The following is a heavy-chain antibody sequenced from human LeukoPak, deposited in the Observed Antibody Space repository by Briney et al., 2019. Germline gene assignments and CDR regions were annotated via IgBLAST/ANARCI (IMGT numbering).Heavy chain of an antibody. CDR1: GGSISSYY. J-gene: IGHJ5*02. D-gene: IGHD3-3*01. Sequence: SETLSLTCTVSGGSISSYYWSWIRQPPGKGLEWIGYIYYSGSTNYNPSLKSRVTISVGTSKNQFSLKLSSVTAADTAVYYCARDLGFWSGYYTYNWFDPWGQGTLVTVSS. V-gene: IGHV4-59*01. CDR2: IYYSGST. CDR3: ARDLGFWSGYYTYNWFDP.